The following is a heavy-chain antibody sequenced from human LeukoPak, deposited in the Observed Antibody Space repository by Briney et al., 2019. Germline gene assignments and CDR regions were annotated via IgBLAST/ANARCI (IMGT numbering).Heavy chain of an antibody. CDR2: ISSRSSTI. CDR3: ARDPTIFGVGSYYFDY. J-gene: IGHJ4*02. Sequence: GGSLRLSCAASRFTFSSYSMNWVRQAPGKGLEWVSYISSRSSTIYYADSVKGRFTISRDNAKNSLYLQMNSLRAEDTAVYYCARDPTIFGVGSYYFDYWGQGTLVTVSS. D-gene: IGHD3-3*01. CDR1: RFTFSSYS. V-gene: IGHV3-48*01.